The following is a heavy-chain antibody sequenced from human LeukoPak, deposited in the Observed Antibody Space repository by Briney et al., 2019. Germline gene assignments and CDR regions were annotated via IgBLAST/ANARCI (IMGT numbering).Heavy chain of an antibody. Sequence: PGGSLRLSCAASGFIFSNYGMNWVCQAPCKGLEWVAYIRYDGSNKQYADSVKGRFTISRDNSKNTLYLQMDSLRAEDTAVYYCAIDFWSGYSDYWGQGTLVTVSS. J-gene: IGHJ4*02. V-gene: IGHV3-30*02. D-gene: IGHD3-3*01. CDR2: IRYDGSNK. CDR1: GFIFSNYG. CDR3: AIDFWSGYSDY.